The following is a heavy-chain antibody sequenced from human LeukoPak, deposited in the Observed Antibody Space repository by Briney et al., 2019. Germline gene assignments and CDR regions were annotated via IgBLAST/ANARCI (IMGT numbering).Heavy chain of an antibody. D-gene: IGHD1-14*01. V-gene: IGHV3-53*01. J-gene: IGHJ4*02. CDR3: AREQPPGVYFDC. CDR2: IYDGGTT. CDR1: GFTVSSNY. Sequence: GGSLRLSCAASGFTVSSNYMSWVRQAPGKGLEWVSIIYDGGTTYHADSVKGRFSISRDNSKNTVFPQMSSLRAEDTAVYYCAREQPPGVYFDCWGQGTLVTVSS.